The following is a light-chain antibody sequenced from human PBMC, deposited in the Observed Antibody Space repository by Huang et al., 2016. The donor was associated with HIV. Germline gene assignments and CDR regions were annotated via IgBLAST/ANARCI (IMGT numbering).Light chain of an antibody. V-gene: IGKV1-33*01. CDR3: QQFDNLPWA. Sequence: DIQMTQSPSSLSASVGDRVTITCKASQDISNYLNWYQQKPGKSPKLLTYDASNLETGVPSRFSGSGCGTYFTFTISSLQPEDIGTYYCQQFDNLPWAFGQGTKVEIK. CDR1: QDISNY. CDR2: DAS. J-gene: IGKJ1*01.